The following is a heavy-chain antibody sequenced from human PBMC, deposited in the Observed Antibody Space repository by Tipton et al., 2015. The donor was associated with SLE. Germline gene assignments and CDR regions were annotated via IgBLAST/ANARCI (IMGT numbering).Heavy chain of an antibody. CDR3: ARQGFREFDSSFDS. CDR2: IYYTGST. CDR1: GGSFTSHY. Sequence: TLSLTCTVSGGSFTSHYWSCIRQPPGKGLEWIGNIYYTGSTNYNPSLKSRVTLSVDRSRTQFSLRLSSVTAADTAVYYCARQGFREFDSSFDSWGQGILVTVSS. D-gene: IGHD3-10*01. J-gene: IGHJ5*01. V-gene: IGHV4-59*11.